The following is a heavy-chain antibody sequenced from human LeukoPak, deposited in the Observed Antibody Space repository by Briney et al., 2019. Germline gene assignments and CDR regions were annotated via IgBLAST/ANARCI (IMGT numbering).Heavy chain of an antibody. J-gene: IGHJ4*02. CDR1: GFTFSSYA. CDR3: AKGADIAVAGTDPYYFDY. V-gene: IGHV3-30-3*01. CDR2: ISYDGSNK. D-gene: IGHD6-19*01. Sequence: PGGSLRLSCAASGFTFSSYAMHWVRQAPGKGLEWVAVISYDGSNKYYADSVKGRFTISRDNSKNTLYLQMNSLRAEDTAVYYCAKGADIAVAGTDPYYFDYWGQGTLVTVSS.